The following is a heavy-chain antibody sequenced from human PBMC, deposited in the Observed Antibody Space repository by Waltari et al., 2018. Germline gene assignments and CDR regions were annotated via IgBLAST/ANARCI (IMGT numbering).Heavy chain of an antibody. Sequence: EVQLLESGGGLVQPGGSLRLSCAASGFTFSSYAMSWVRQAPGKGLEWVSAISGSGGSTDYADSVKGRFTISRDNSKNTLYLQMNSLRAEDTAVYYCAKDSRSTIQGGYWGQGTLVTVSS. J-gene: IGHJ4*02. CDR3: AKDSRSTIQGGY. D-gene: IGHD5-12*01. CDR1: GFTFSSYA. V-gene: IGHV3-23*01. CDR2: ISGSGGST.